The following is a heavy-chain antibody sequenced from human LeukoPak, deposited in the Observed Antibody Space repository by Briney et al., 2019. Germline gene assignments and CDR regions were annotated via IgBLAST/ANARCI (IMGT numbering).Heavy chain of an antibody. D-gene: IGHD1-26*01. CDR2: IKQDGSEK. CDR3: AKSGTYRYYFDY. V-gene: IGHV3-7*01. Sequence: GGSLRLSCAASGFTFSSYWMSWVRQAPGKGLEWVANIKQDGSEKYYVDSVKGRFAISRDNSKNTLYFQMNSLRAEGTAVYYCAKSGTYRYYFDYWGQGTLVTVSS. J-gene: IGHJ4*02. CDR1: GFTFSSYW.